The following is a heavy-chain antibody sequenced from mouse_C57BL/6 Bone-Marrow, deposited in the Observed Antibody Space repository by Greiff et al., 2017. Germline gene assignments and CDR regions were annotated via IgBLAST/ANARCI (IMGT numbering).Heavy chain of an antibody. D-gene: IGHD2-5*01. CDR3: ARPYYSNYWYVEV. CDR1: GYTFTSYW. V-gene: IGHV1-55*01. CDR2: IYPGSGST. J-gene: IGHJ1*03. Sequence: VQLQQSGAELVKPGASVKMSCKASGYTFTSYWITWVKQRPGQGLEWIGDIYPGSGSTNYNEKFKSKATLTVDTSSSTAYLQLSSLTSEDSAVYYCARPYYSNYWYVEVWGTGTTVTVSS.